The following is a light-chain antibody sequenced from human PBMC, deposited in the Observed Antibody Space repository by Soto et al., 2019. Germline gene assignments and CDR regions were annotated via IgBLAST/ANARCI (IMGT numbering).Light chain of an antibody. V-gene: IGKV3-15*01. Sequence: EIVLTQSPAAVSVSLGERATFSCRASQSVGNNLAWYQQKSGQSPRLLMYDTFKRASGVPARFSGSGSGTDFTLSISSLRSDDFAVYYCQHYNKWPVFGPGTKVDIK. J-gene: IGKJ3*01. CDR2: DTF. CDR1: QSVGNN. CDR3: QHYNKWPV.